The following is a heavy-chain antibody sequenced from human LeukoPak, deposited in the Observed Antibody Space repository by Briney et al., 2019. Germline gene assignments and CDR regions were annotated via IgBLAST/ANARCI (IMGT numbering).Heavy chain of an antibody. Sequence: PSETLSLTCAVYGGSFSGYYWSWIRQPPGKGLEWIGEINHSGSTNYNPSLKSRVTISVDTSKNQFSLKLSSVTAADTAVYYCAIRLKMATITSRSDWFDPWGQGTLVTVSS. CDR1: GGSFSGYY. CDR3: AIRLKMATITSRSDWFDP. J-gene: IGHJ5*02. CDR2: INHSGST. D-gene: IGHD5-24*01. V-gene: IGHV4-34*01.